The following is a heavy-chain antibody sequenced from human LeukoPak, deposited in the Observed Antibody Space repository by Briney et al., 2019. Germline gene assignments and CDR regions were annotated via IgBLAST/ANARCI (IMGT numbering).Heavy chain of an antibody. CDR1: GFTFSSYW. D-gene: IGHD3-22*01. J-gene: IGHJ4*02. CDR2: ISYDGSNK. V-gene: IGHV3-30*18. Sequence: GGSLRLSCAASGFTFSSYWMPWVRQAPGKGLEWVAVISYDGSNKYYADSVKGRFTISRDNSKNTLYLQMNSLRAEDTAVYYCAKDYDSSGYYPDDYWGQGTLVTVSS. CDR3: AKDYDSSGYYPDDY.